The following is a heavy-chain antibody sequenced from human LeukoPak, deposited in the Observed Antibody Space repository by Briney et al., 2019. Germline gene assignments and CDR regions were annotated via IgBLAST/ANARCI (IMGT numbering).Heavy chain of an antibody. J-gene: IGHJ5*02. CDR1: GITFSSYW. V-gene: IGHV3-7*01. Sequence: GGSLRLSCAASGITFSSYWMSWVRQAPGKGLEWVANINQDASETQYADSVQGRFTISRDNAKNSLYVQMNSLRVEDSAIYYCCVYKAANWFDPWGQGTLVTVSS. D-gene: IGHD5/OR15-5a*01. CDR2: INQDASET. CDR3: CVYKAANWFDP.